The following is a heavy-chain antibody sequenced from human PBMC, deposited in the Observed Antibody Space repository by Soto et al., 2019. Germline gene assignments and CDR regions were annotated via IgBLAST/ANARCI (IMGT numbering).Heavy chain of an antibody. CDR3: ASDHIAAAVLNWIDP. V-gene: IGHV3-23*01. Sequence: PGGSLRLSCAASGFTFSSYAMSWVRQAPGKGLEWVSAISGSGGSTYYADSVKGRFTISRDNSKNTLYLQMNSLRAEDTAVYYCASDHIAAAVLNWIDPGGQGIRVTVAS. CDR2: ISGSGGST. D-gene: IGHD6-13*01. CDR1: GFTFSSYA. J-gene: IGHJ5*02.